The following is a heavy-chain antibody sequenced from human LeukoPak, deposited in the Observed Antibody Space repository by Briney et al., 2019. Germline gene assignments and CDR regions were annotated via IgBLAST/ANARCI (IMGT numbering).Heavy chain of an antibody. CDR1: GFIFSNYW. Sequence: GGSLRLSCAASGFIFSNYWMSWVRQAPGKGLEWVANVKQDGSEKYYVDSVKGRFTISRDNAKNSVYLQMNSLRGEDTAIYYCAKALVVAVDASRAFDNWGQGTLVTVSS. J-gene: IGHJ4*02. CDR2: VKQDGSEK. D-gene: IGHD2-15*01. CDR3: AKALVVAVDASRAFDN. V-gene: IGHV3-7*03.